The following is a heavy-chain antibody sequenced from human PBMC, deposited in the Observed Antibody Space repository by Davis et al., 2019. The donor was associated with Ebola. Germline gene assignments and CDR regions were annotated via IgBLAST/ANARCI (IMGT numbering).Heavy chain of an antibody. CDR1: GGSISSYY. CDR2: IYYSGST. CDR3: ARHLGYCISTSCYPSFDP. D-gene: IGHD2-2*01. Sequence: MPSETLSLTCTVSGGSISSYYWSWIRQPPGKGLEWIGYIYYSGSTNYNPSLKSRVTISVDTSKNQFSLKLNSVTAADTAMYYCARHLGYCISTSCYPSFDPWGQGTPVTVSS. J-gene: IGHJ5*02. V-gene: IGHV4-59*08.